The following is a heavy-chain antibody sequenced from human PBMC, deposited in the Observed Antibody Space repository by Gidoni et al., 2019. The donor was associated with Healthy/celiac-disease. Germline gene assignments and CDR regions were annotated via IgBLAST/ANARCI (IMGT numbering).Heavy chain of an antibody. CDR2: IIPIFGTA. CDR3: AREGYSGYSKEGWFDP. Sequence: QVQLVQSGAEVKKPGSSVKVSCKASGGTFSSYAISWVRQAPGQGLEWMGGIIPIFGTANYAQKFQGRVTITADESTSTAYMELSSLRSEDTAVYYCAREGYSGYSKEGWFDPWGQGTLVTVSS. D-gene: IGHD5-12*01. CDR1: GGTFSSYA. J-gene: IGHJ5*02. V-gene: IGHV1-69*01.